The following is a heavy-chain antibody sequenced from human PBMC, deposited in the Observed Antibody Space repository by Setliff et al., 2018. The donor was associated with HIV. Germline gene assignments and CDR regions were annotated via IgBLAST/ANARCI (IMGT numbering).Heavy chain of an antibody. CDR3: ARAHSGSYYYYYYMDV. Sequence: ASVKVSCKASGYTFTNYYMHWVRQAPGQGPEWMGIINPSGGSTTYAQKFQGRVTMTRDTSTSTFYMELSSLRSEDTAVYYCARAHSGSYYYYYYMDVWGKGTTVTVSS. V-gene: IGHV1-46*01. J-gene: IGHJ6*03. CDR1: GYTFTNYY. CDR2: INPSGGST. D-gene: IGHD1-26*01.